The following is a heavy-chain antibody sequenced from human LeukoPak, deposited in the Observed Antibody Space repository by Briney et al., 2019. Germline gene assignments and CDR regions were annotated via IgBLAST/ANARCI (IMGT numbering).Heavy chain of an antibody. V-gene: IGHV3-23*01. D-gene: IGHD6-19*01. CDR1: GFTFSSYA. Sequence: GGSLRLSCAASGFTFSSYAISWVRQAPGKGLEWVSAISGSGGSTYCADSVKGRLTISRDNSKNTLYLQMNSLRAEDTAVYYCAKDVFIAVAGGAFDIWGQGTMVTVSS. CDR2: ISGSGGST. J-gene: IGHJ3*02. CDR3: AKDVFIAVAGGAFDI.